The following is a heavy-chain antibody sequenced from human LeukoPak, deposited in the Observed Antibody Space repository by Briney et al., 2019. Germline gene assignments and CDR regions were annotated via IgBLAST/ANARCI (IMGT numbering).Heavy chain of an antibody. V-gene: IGHV3-23*01. D-gene: IGHD3-9*01. CDR2: ISGGNGSTYYA. J-gene: IGHJ4*02. CDR1: GFPFSSYA. Sequence: GGSLRLSCAASGFPFSSYAMSWVGQSPGKGLEWVSAISGGNGSTYYAYYADSVRGRFTISRDRSKNTLYLQMNSLRAEDTAVYYCAKFYDILTGYFDYWGQGTLVTVS. CDR3: AKFYDILTGYFDY.